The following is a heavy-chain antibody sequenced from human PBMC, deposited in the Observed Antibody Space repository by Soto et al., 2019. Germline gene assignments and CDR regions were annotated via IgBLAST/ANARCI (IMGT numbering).Heavy chain of an antibody. V-gene: IGHV3-23*01. CDR1: GFTFSSYA. CDR3: AKDQYSGSPGKPDY. J-gene: IGHJ4*02. D-gene: IGHD1-26*01. CDR2: ISGSGGST. Sequence: LRLSCAASGFTFSSYAMSWVRQAPGKGLEWVSAISGSGGSTYYADSVKGRFTISRDNSKNTLYLQMNSLRDEDTAVYYCAKDQYSGSPGKPDYWGQGTLVTVSS.